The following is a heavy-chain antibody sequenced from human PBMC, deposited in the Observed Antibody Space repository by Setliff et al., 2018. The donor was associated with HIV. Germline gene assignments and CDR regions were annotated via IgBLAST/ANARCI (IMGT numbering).Heavy chain of an antibody. CDR1: DYSITSGYY. J-gene: IGHJ1*01. V-gene: IGHV4-38-2*01. D-gene: IGHD2-21*02. CDR2: IYRSGST. CDR3: ATQGLTVPIPGGYFQH. Sequence: SETLSLTCGISDYSITSGYYWGWIRQPPGKGLEWIGSIYRSGSTYDNPSLTSRVTIPFDTSKNQFSLILTSVTAADTAVYYCATQGLTVPIPGGYFQHWGQGIMVTVSS.